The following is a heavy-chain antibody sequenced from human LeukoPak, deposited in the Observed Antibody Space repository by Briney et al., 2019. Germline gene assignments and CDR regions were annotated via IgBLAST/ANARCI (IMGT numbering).Heavy chain of an antibody. Sequence: KPSETLSLTCTVSGGSISSYYWSWIRQPAGKGLEWIGRIYTSGSTNYNPSLKSRVAMSVDTSKNQFSLKLSSVTAADTAVYYCARDARSGRWLPHYYYMDVWGKGTTVTVSS. V-gene: IGHV4-4*07. J-gene: IGHJ6*03. CDR1: GGSISSYY. CDR2: IYTSGST. CDR3: ARDARSGRWLPHYYYMDV. D-gene: IGHD5-24*01.